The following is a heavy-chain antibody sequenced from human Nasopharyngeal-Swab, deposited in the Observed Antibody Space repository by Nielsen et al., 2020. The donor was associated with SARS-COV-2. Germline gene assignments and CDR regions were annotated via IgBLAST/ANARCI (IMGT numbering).Heavy chain of an antibody. V-gene: IGHV5-51*01. CDR1: GFRFTSYW. D-gene: IGHD5-24*01. CDR3: ARRAARDGYNYEVDP. J-gene: IGHJ5*02. Sequence: GESLKISCKVSGFRFTSYWIGWVRQMPGKGLEWMGMMNPGDPNPRYSPSFQGQVTISADKSISTAYLQWSSLRASDTAMYFCARRAARDGYNYEVDPWGQGTQVTVSS. CDR2: MNPGDPNP.